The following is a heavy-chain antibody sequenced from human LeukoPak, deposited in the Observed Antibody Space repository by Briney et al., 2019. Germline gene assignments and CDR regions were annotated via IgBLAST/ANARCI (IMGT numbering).Heavy chain of an antibody. CDR2: ISCYNGDT. CDR1: GYTFTHHG. J-gene: IGHJ4*02. D-gene: IGHD3-22*01. Sequence: ASVKVFCKASGYTFTHHGISWVRQAPGQGLEWLGWISCYNGDTIYAQNVQGRVTMTTDASTRTVYMQLRILGSDDTAIYYCARDPSNSSGYHAHFDSWGQGTLVTVSS. CDR3: ARDPSNSSGYHAHFDS. V-gene: IGHV1-18*01.